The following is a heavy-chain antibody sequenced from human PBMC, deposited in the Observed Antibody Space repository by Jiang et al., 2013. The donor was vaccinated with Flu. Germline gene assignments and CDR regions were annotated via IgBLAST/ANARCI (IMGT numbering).Heavy chain of an antibody. CDR3: AKADVLRFLEWPGYFDL. J-gene: IGHJ2*01. CDR2: ISGSGGST. V-gene: IGHV3-23*01. D-gene: IGHD3-3*01. Sequence: RQAPGKGLEWVSAISGSGGSTYYADSVKGRFTISRDNSKNTLYLQMNSLRAEDTAVYYCAKADVLRFLEWPGYFDLWGRGTLVTVSS.